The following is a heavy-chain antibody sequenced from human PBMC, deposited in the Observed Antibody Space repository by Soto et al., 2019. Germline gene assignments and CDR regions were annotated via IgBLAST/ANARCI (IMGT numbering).Heavy chain of an antibody. D-gene: IGHD4-4*01. Sequence: PSETLSLTCSVSGASVTRDGNCWTWIRQPPGKGLEFVASIYHGGSTFYNPSLRSRVTISLDRSKNQFSLKLTSVTAADTAVYYCDREVDGYSQFDGWGQGTLVTVSS. CDR2: IYHGGST. V-gene: IGHV4-30-2*01. CDR1: GASVTRDGNC. J-gene: IGHJ4*02. CDR3: DREVDGYSQFDG.